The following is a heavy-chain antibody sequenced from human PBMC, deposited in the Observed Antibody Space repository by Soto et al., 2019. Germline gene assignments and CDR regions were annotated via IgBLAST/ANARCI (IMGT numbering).Heavy chain of an antibody. CDR3: AHSQADSRGYYLQFAF. CDR1: GFSFNLSGMS. V-gene: IGHV2-5*02. Sequence: QITLKESGPTLVKPTQTLTLTCTFSGFSFNLSGMSVGWIRQPPGKGLEYLALIYWDDDKRYSPSLKTRLAISKDASRNQVVLTMTDLDPVDTATYYCAHSQADSRGYYLQFAFWGQGTRVTVSS. D-gene: IGHD3-22*01. J-gene: IGHJ4*02. CDR2: IYWDDDK.